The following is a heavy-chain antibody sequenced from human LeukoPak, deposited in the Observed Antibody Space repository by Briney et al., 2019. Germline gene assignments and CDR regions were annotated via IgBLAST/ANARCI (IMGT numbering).Heavy chain of an antibody. CDR2: ISGYNGNT. CDR3: ARGYSYGSDYYYGMDV. J-gene: IGHJ6*01. Sequence: ASVKVSCKASGYTFTSYAISWVRQAPGQGLEWMGLISGYNGNTKYAQKVQGRVTMTTDTSTSTAYMELRSLRSDDTAVDYCARGYSYGSDYYYGMDVWGQGTTVTVSS. CDR1: GYTFTSYA. D-gene: IGHD5-18*01. V-gene: IGHV1-18*01.